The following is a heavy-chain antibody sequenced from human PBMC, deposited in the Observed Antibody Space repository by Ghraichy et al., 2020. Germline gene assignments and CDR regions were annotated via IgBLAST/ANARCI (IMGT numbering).Heavy chain of an antibody. CDR2: INTDGTST. CDR1: GFTFSTYW. V-gene: IGHV3-74*01. Sequence: GESLNISCTASGFTFSTYWMHWVRQAPGKGLVWVSLINTDGTSTTYADSVKGRFTISRDNAKNTLYLQLNSLRVEDTAVYYCASRATNSIGYWWGQGTLVTVSS. D-gene: IGHD2/OR15-2a*01. J-gene: IGHJ4*02. CDR3: ASRATNSIGYW.